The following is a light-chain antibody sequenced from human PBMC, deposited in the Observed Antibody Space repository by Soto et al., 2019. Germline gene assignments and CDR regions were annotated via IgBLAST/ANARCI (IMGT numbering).Light chain of an antibody. V-gene: IGKV1-5*03. J-gene: IGKJ1*01. CDR1: QSIDTW. Sequence: DIQMTQSPSSLSASVGDRVTITCRASQSIDTWLAWYQHKPGKAPKLLIFEASTLETGVPSRFSGSGSETEFTLTINSLQPDDSATYYCQPYNGYSRTFGQGTKVDIK. CDR2: EAS. CDR3: QPYNGYSRT.